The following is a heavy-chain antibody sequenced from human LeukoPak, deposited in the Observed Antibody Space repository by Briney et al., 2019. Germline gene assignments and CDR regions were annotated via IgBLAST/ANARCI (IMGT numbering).Heavy chain of an antibody. D-gene: IGHD2-2*01. CDR1: GFTFSSYW. CDR2: INSDGSST. J-gene: IGHJ6*02. CDR3: VRDWEDIVVVPAAIDGMDV. Sequence: GGSLRLSCAASGFTFSSYWMHWVRQAPGKGLVWVSRINSDGSSTSYADSVKGRFTISRDNAKNTLYLQMNSLRAEDTAVYYCVRDWEDIVVVPAAIDGMDVWGQGTTVTVSS. V-gene: IGHV3-74*01.